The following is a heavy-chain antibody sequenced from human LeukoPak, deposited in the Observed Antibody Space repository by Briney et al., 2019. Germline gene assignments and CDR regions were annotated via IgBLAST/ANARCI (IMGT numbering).Heavy chain of an antibody. CDR3: AKVGSTGYYFDF. V-gene: IGHV3-9*01. D-gene: IGHD6-13*01. CDR2: ISWNSGSI. CDR1: GFTFDDYA. J-gene: IGHJ4*02. Sequence: GGSLRLSCAASGFTFDDYAMHWVRHAPGKGLEWVSGISWNSGSIGYADSVKGRFTISRDNAKNSLYLQMNGLTAEDTALYYCAKVGSTGYYFDFWGQGTLVTVSS.